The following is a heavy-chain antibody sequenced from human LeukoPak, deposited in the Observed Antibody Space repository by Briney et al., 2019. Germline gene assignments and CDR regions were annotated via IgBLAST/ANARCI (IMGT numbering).Heavy chain of an antibody. Sequence: SETLSLTCTVSGGSISSYYWSWIRQPAGKGLEWIGRIYTSGSTNYNPSLKRGVTISVDTCKNQLSLMLRYVTAADTAVDYCGRXXYXSGXSCYSGYAFDIWGQGTMVTVSS. D-gene: IGHD2-15*01. CDR3: GRXXYXSGXSCYSGYAFDI. CDR1: GGSISSYY. J-gene: IGHJ3*02. CDR2: IYTSGST. V-gene: IGHV4-4*07.